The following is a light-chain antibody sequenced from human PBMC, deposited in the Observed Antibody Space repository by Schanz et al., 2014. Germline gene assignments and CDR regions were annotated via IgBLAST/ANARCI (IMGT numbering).Light chain of an antibody. Sequence: EIVLTQSPATLSVSPGERATLSCRASQSVSSNLAWYQQRPGRAPRLLIFAASTRATGIPDRFSGSGSGTEFTLAISSLQSEDVAVYYCQQYSERPLTFGGGTKVEIK. CDR3: QQYSERPLT. V-gene: IGKV3-15*01. J-gene: IGKJ4*01. CDR1: QSVSSN. CDR2: AAS.